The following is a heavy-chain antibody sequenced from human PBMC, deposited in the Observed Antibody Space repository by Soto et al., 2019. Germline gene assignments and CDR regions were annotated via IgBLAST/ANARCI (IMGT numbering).Heavy chain of an antibody. CDR3: ARVRVAAAGNNWFDP. CDR1: GGSISSGGYY. D-gene: IGHD6-13*01. Sequence: SETLSLTCTVSGGSISSGGYYWSWIRQHPGKGLEWIGYIYYSGSTYYNPSLKSRVTISVDTSKNQFSLKLSSVTAADTAVYYCARVRVAAAGNNWFDPWGQGTLVTVS. V-gene: IGHV4-31*03. CDR2: IYYSGST. J-gene: IGHJ5*02.